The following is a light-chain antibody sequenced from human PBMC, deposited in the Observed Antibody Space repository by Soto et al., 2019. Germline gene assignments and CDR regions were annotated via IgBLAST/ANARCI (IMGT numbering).Light chain of an antibody. CDR1: SSNIGSNT. CDR3: AAWDDSLNGWV. V-gene: IGLV1-44*01. Sequence: QSVLTQPPSASGTPGQRVTISCSGSSSNIGSNTVNWYQQLRGTAPKLLIYSNNQRSSGVPDRFSGSKSGTSASLAISGLQSEDEADYYCAAWDDSLNGWVFGGGTKLTVL. CDR2: SNN. J-gene: IGLJ3*02.